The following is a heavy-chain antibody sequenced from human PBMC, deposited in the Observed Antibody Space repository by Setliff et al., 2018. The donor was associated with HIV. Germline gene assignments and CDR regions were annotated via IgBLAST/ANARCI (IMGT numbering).Heavy chain of an antibody. CDR1: GYTLTELS. D-gene: IGHD6-19*01. J-gene: IGHJ3*02. CDR3: ATVSHTNVAAHDAFDI. CDR2: FDPEDGNT. Sequence: ASVKVSCKVSGYTLTELSRHWVRQAPGKGLEWMGGFDPEDGNTIYAQKFQGRVTMTADTSTDTAYMELSSLRSEDTAVYYCATVSHTNVAAHDAFDIWGQGTMVTV. V-gene: IGHV1-24*01.